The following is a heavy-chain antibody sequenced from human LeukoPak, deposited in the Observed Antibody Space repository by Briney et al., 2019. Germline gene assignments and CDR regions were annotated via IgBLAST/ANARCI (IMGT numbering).Heavy chain of an antibody. Sequence: SETLSLTCAVYGGSFSGYYWSWIRQPPGEGLEWIGEINHSGSTNYNPSLKSRVTISVDTSKNQFSLNLSSVTVADTAVYYCARGPRDSTTWYANYWGQGTLVTVSS. CDR2: INHSGST. CDR3: ARGPRDSTTWYANY. D-gene: IGHD6-13*01. CDR1: GGSFSGYY. V-gene: IGHV4-34*01. J-gene: IGHJ4*02.